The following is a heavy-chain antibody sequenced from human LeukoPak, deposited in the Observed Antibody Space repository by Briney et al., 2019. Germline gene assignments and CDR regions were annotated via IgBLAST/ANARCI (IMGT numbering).Heavy chain of an antibody. Sequence: QTGGSLRLSCAASGFTFSSYWMHWVRQAPGKGLVWVSRINSDGSSTSYADSVKGRFTISRDNAKNTLYLQMNSLRAEDTAVYYCARVGYDFWSGYYPDYWGQGTLVTVSS. V-gene: IGHV3-74*01. D-gene: IGHD3-3*01. J-gene: IGHJ4*02. CDR1: GFTFSSYW. CDR3: ARVGYDFWSGYYPDY. CDR2: INSDGSST.